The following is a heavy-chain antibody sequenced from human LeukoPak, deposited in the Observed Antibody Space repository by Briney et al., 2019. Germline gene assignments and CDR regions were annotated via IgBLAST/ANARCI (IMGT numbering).Heavy chain of an antibody. CDR2: ISSDGSST. V-gene: IGHV3-74*01. CDR1: GFTFSSYW. D-gene: IGHD5-24*01. J-gene: IGHJ4*02. CDR3: ARGTEMAKLDY. Sequence: PGGSLRLSCAASGFTFSSYWMHWVRQAPGKGLVWVSRISSDGSSTTYADSVKGRFTISRDNAKNSLYLQMNSLRAEDTAVYYCARGTEMAKLDYWGQGTLVTVSS.